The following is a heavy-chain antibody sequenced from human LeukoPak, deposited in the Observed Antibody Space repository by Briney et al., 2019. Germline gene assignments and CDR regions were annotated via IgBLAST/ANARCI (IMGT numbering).Heavy chain of an antibody. D-gene: IGHD1-26*01. V-gene: IGHV3-66*01. Sequence: GGSLRLSCATSGFTFSTHAMSWVRQAPGKGLEWVSGSDDAGGRYYADTVKGRFTISRDNAKNSLYLQMNSLRAEDTAVYYCARENGPVGASTGFDYWGQGTLVTVSS. CDR3: ARENGPVGASTGFDY. CDR1: GFTFSTHA. J-gene: IGHJ4*02. CDR2: SDDAGGR.